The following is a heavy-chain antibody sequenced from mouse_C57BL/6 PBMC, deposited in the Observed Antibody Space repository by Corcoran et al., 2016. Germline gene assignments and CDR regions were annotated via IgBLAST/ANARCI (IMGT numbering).Heavy chain of an antibody. CDR3: ARSAYYSNHGGFAY. J-gene: IGHJ3*01. Sequence: QIQLVQSGPELKKPGETVKISCKASGYTFTTYGMSWVKQAPGKGLKWMGWINTYSGVPTYADDFKGRFAFPLETSASTAYLQINNLKNEDTATYFCARSAYYSNHGGFAYWGQGTLVTVSA. D-gene: IGHD2-5*01. CDR2: INTYSGVP. V-gene: IGHV9-3*01. CDR1: GYTFTTYG.